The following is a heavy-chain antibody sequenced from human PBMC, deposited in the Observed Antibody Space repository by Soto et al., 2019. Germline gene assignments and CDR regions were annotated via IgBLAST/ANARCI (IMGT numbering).Heavy chain of an antibody. CDR2: IQQDGSEK. CDR1: GFIFSTYL. J-gene: IGHJ4*02. CDR3: AKDRYTYYYDSSGYYPGPYFDY. D-gene: IGHD3-22*01. Sequence: GGSLRLSCEASGFIFSTYLMTWVRQAPGQGLEWVANIQQDGSEKNYVDSVKGRFTISRDNAKNTLYLQMNSLRAEDTAVYYCAKDRYTYYYDSSGYYPGPYFDYWGQGTLVTVSS. V-gene: IGHV3-7*03.